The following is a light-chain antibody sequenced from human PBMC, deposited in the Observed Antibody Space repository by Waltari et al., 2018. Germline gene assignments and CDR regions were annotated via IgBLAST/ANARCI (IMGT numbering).Light chain of an antibody. Sequence: QLVVTQSPSASASLGASVKLTFTLSSGHSSNIIAWLQQQPEKGPRYLMKVNSDGSQSRGDGIPDRFSGSSSGAERNLTISSLQAEDEADYYCQTGGHGTWVFGGGTKLTVL. V-gene: IGLV4-69*01. CDR2: VNSDGSQ. CDR3: QTGGHGTWV. J-gene: IGLJ3*02. CDR1: SGHSSNI.